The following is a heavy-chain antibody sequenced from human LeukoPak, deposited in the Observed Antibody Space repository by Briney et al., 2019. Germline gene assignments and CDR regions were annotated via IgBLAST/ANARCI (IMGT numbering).Heavy chain of an antibody. CDR1: GFTFSSHA. Sequence: PGGSLRLSCAASGFTFSSHAMSWVRQAPGKWLEWVSLIRGSSDVIEYADSVRGRFTISRDNSKNTVSLQLNNLRAEDTALYYCAKGQSASSTFDCWGQGTLVTVSS. V-gene: IGHV3-23*01. J-gene: IGHJ4*02. CDR2: IRGSSDVI. CDR3: AKGQSASSTFDC.